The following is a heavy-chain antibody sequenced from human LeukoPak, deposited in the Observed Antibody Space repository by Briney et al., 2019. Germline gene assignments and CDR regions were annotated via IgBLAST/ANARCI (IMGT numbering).Heavy chain of an antibody. J-gene: IGHJ4*02. CDR3: ARDFGLVATSFDY. Sequence: ASVKVSCKASGYTFTGYYMHWVRQAPGQGLEWMGWINPNSGGTNYAQKFQGRVTMTRDTSISTAYMELSRLRSDDTAVYYCARDFGLVATSFDYWGQGTLATVSS. V-gene: IGHV1-2*02. CDR2: INPNSGGT. CDR1: GYTFTGYY. D-gene: IGHD5-12*01.